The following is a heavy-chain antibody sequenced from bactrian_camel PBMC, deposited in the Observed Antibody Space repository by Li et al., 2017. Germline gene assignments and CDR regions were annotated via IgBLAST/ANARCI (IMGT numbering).Heavy chain of an antibody. J-gene: IGHJ4*01. V-gene: IGHV3S53*01. CDR2: IDTDGST. CDR3: AAVEGLTQSLLSFRYNY. Sequence: HVQLVESGGGSAQAGGSLRLSCVVSGYTLGNNCMAWFRQIPGAEREGVATIDTDGSTSYGDSVRGRFTIARDNAKNTLYLQTNNLKPEDTAMYYCAAVEGLTQSLLSFRYNYWGQGTQVTVS. D-gene: IGHD3*01. CDR1: GYTLGNNC.